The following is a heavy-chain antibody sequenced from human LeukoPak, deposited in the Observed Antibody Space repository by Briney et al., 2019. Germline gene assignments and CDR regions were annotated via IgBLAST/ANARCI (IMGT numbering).Heavy chain of an antibody. J-gene: IGHJ6*04. V-gene: IGHV1-2*04. D-gene: IGHD5-18*01. CDR3: ARGEDTAMVRNYYGMDV. CDR1: GYTFTGYY. CDR2: INPNSGGT. Sequence: ASVKVSCKASGYTFTGYYMHWARQAPGQGLEWMGWINPNSGGTNYAQKFQGWVTMTRDTSISTAYMELSRLRSDDTAVYYCARGEDTAMVRNYYGMDVWGKGTTVTVSS.